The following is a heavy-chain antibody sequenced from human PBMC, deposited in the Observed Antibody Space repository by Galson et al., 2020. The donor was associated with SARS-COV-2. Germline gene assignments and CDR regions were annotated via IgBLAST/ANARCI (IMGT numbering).Heavy chain of an antibody. CDR2: IQQDGSEE. J-gene: IGHJ6*02. Sequence: GESLKISCAASGFVFNTYHMSWVRQAPGRGLEWVANIQQDGSEEHYVDSVKGRFTISRDNAKSSLYLQMNSLRAEDTAVYYCAREDYYDNSGYDTPYYYFAMDVWGQGTTVTVS. V-gene: IGHV3-7*01. D-gene: IGHD3-22*01. CDR1: GFVFNTYH. CDR3: AREDYYDNSGYDTPYYYFAMDV.